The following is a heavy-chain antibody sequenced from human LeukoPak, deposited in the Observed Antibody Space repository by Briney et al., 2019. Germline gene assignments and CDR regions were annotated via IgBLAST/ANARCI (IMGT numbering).Heavy chain of an antibody. J-gene: IGHJ4*02. CDR2: INPNSGGT. Sequence: ASVKVSCKAPGYTFTGYYMHWARHAPGQGLEWMGWINPNSGGTNYAQKFQGRVTMTRDTSSSSVYMDLSGLRSDDTAFYYCARRTAGMAMDYWGQGTLVTVSS. CDR1: GYTFTGYY. CDR3: ARRTAGMAMDY. V-gene: IGHV1-2*02. D-gene: IGHD5-24*01.